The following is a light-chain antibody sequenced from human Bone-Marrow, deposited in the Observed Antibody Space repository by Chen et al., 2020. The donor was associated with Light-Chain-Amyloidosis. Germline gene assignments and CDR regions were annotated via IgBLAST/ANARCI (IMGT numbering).Light chain of an antibody. CDR3: QSAESSGTYEVI. CDR1: DLPTKY. CDR2: RDT. Sequence: SYELTQPPSVSVSPGQTARITCSGDDLPTKYAYWYQQKPGEAPVLVIHRDTERPSGISERFSGYSSGTTATLTIRGVQAEDEAEYHCQSAESSGTYEVIFGGGTKLTVL. V-gene: IGLV3-25*03. J-gene: IGLJ2*01.